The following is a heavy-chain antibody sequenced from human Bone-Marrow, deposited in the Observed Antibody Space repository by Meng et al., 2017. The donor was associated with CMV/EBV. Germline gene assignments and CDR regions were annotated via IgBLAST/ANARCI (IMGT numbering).Heavy chain of an antibody. CDR2: MSGSVGNT. Sequence: GGSLRLSCAASGFPFRSYAMSWVRQAPGKGLEWVSSMSGSVGNTYYADSVKGRFTISRENAKNSLYLQMNSLRAGDTAVYYCARVGPLYSSGWYFGKDYYGMDVWGQGTTVTVSS. V-gene: IGHV3-23*01. J-gene: IGHJ6*02. D-gene: IGHD6-19*01. CDR1: GFPFRSYA. CDR3: ARVGPLYSSGWYFGKDYYGMDV.